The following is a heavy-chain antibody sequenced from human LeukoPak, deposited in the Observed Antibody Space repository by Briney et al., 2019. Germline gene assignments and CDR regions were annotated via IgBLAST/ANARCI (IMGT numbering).Heavy chain of an antibody. CDR3: ARGGRYAYFLDY. D-gene: IGHD3-16*01. V-gene: IGHV3-66*01. CDR2: IYSGGST. J-gene: IGHJ4*02. Sequence: GGSLRLSCAASGFTISSNYMSWVRQAPGKGLAWVSVIYSGGSTYYADSVKGRFTISRDNSKNTLYLQTNSLRAEDTAVYYCARGGRYAYFLDYWGQGTLVTVSS. CDR1: GFTISSNY.